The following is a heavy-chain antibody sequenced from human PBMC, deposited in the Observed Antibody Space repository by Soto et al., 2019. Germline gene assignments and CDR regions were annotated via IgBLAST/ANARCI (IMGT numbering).Heavy chain of an antibody. Sequence: ASVKVSCRATGYTFTDYYMHWVRQAPGQGLEWMGWVNPNSGGTKYAQRFQEWVTMTTDTAINTAYMELRRLKSGDTAVYYCTREMGSYFNYGMDVWGQGTTVTLSS. D-gene: IGHD2-8*01. CDR3: TREMGSYFNYGMDV. V-gene: IGHV1-2*04. J-gene: IGHJ6*02. CDR1: GYTFTDYY. CDR2: VNPNSGGT.